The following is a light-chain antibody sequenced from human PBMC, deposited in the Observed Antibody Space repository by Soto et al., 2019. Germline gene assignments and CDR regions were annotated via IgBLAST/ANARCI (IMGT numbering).Light chain of an antibody. J-gene: IGKJ4*01. Sequence: EIVMTQSPVTLSVSPGERATLSCRASQSVSSNLAWYQKKPGQAPRLLIDGASIRATDIPARFSGSGSGTEFTLTISSLQSEDFAVYYCQQYNDWPLTFGGGTKVEIK. CDR3: QQYNDWPLT. CDR2: GAS. CDR1: QSVSSN. V-gene: IGKV3-15*01.